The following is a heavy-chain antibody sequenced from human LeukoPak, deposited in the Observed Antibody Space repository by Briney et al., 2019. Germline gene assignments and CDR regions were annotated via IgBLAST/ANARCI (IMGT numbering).Heavy chain of an antibody. CDR3: ARDILTGYYGGYFDY. CDR2: ISAYNGNT. V-gene: IGHV1-18*01. CDR1: GYTFTSYG. J-gene: IGHJ4*02. Sequence: ASVKVSCKASGYTFTSYGISWVRQAPGQGLEWMGWISAYNGNTNYAQKLQGRVTMTTDTSTSTAYMELGSLRSDDTAVYYCARDILTGYYGGYFDYWGQGTLVTVSS. D-gene: IGHD3-9*01.